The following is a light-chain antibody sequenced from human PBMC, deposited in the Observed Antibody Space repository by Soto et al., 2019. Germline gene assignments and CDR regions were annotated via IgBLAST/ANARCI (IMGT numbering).Light chain of an antibody. CDR3: QQRNNWPPVT. Sequence: EIVLTQSPATLSLSPGERATLSCRASQSVSRHLAWYQQKPGQAPRLLIYNASNRATGIPARFSGSGSGTDFTLTISSLEPEDFAVYYCQQRNNWPPVTFGGGTKVEIK. CDR1: QSVSRH. CDR2: NAS. V-gene: IGKV3-11*01. J-gene: IGKJ4*01.